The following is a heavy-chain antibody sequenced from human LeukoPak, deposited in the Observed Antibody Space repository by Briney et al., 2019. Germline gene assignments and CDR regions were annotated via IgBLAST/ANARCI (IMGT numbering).Heavy chain of an antibody. CDR3: TSHAAFDP. CDR2: IKSKNVGGTT. J-gene: IGHJ5*02. V-gene: IGHV3-15*01. CDR1: GFTFNNAW. Sequence: GGSLRLSCAASGFTFNNAWMNWVRQAPGKGLEWVGRIKSKNVGGTTDYAAPVKGRFTISRDDSKNTVYLQMNSLKIEDTAVYYCTSHAAFDPWVQGTLVTVSS.